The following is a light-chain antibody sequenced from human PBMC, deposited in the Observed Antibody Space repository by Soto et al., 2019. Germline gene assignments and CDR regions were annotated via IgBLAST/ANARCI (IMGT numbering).Light chain of an antibody. J-gene: IGLJ1*01. CDR1: SSDVGGYNC. CDR2: EVS. CDR3: SSYTSTSTRV. Sequence: QSVLTQPAFVSGSPGQSITISCTGTSSDVGGYNCVSWYQHPPGKAPKLMISEVSNRPSGVSNRFSGSKSGNTASLTISGLQAEDEADYYCSSYTSTSTRVFGTGTKVTVL. V-gene: IGLV2-14*01.